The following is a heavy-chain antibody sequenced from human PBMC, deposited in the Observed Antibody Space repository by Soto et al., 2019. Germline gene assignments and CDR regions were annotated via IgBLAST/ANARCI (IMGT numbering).Heavy chain of an antibody. J-gene: IGHJ5*02. V-gene: IGHV3-66*01. CDR2: IYSGAST. CDR3: ARDAGRFVVAATRGWFDP. CDR1: GFTVSSNY. D-gene: IGHD2-15*01. Sequence: GGSLRLSCAASGFTVSSNYMSWVRQAPGKGLEWVSVIYSGASTYYADSVKGRFTISRDNSKNTLYLQMSSLRAEDTAVYYCARDAGRFVVAATRGWFDPWGQGTLVTVSS.